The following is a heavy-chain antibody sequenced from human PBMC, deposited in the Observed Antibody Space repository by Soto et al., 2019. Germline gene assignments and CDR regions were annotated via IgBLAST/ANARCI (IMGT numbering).Heavy chain of an antibody. V-gene: IGHV3-72*01. CDR2: SRNKTHTYTT. D-gene: IGHD6-13*01. Sequence: EVQLVESGGALVQPGGSLRLSCAASGFTFSDHYMDWVRQAPGKELEWVGRSRNKTHTYTTEYAASAKGRFTISRDDSKDSLFLQMNSLKAEDTAVYYGSIVFGSSWNQAFLDYWGQGTLVTVSS. CDR3: SIVFGSSWNQAFLDY. CDR1: GFTFSDHY. J-gene: IGHJ4*02.